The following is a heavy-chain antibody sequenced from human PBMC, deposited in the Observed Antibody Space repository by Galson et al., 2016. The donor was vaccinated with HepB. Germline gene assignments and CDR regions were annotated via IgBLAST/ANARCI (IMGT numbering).Heavy chain of an antibody. CDR2: IYHSGST. CDR3: ARGEYYDFWSGYYGMDV. J-gene: IGHJ6*02. CDR1: GGSISSGGYS. V-gene: IGHV4-30-2*01. Sequence: TLSLTCAVSGGSISSGGYSWSWIRQPPGKXLEWIGYIYHSGSTYYNPSLKSRVTISVDRSKNQFSLKLSSVTAADTAVYYCARGEYYDFWSGYYGMDVWGQGTTVTVSS. D-gene: IGHD3-3*01.